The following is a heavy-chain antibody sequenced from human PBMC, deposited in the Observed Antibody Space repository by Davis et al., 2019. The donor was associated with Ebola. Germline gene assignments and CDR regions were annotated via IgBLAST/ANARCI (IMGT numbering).Heavy chain of an antibody. J-gene: IGHJ4*02. V-gene: IGHV4-34*01. CDR1: GGSFSGYY. CDR3: ARGGGDYGPGDYYFDY. D-gene: IGHD4-17*01. Sequence: MPSETLSLTCGVYGGSFSGYYWSWIRQPPGKGLEWIGENNHSGSTNYNPSLKSRVTISVDTSKNQFSLKLSSVTAADTAVYYCARGGGDYGPGDYYFDYWGQGALVTVSS. CDR2: NNHSGST.